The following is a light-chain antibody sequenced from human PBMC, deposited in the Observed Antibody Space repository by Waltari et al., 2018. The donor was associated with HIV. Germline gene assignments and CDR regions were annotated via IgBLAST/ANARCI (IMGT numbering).Light chain of an antibody. CDR3: TSYAGSGEYV. J-gene: IGLJ1*01. CDR2: EGS. V-gene: IGLV2-8*01. CDR1: SSDVGVYNY. Sequence: QSALTQPPSASGPPGQSVTISCTGTSSDVGVYNYVSWYQHHPSKVPRLIMYEGSKRPSGVPDRFSGFKSGNTASLTVSGLQAEDAADYYCTSYAGSGEYVFGTGTTVTVL.